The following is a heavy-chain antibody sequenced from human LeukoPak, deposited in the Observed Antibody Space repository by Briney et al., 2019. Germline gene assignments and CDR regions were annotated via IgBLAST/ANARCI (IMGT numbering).Heavy chain of an antibody. CDR2: ISSSSSYI. J-gene: IGHJ3*02. CDR3: ARISGYVSDAFDI. Sequence: GGSLRLSCAASGFTFSSYSMNWVRQAPGKGLEWVSSISSSSSYIYYTDSVKGRFTISRDNAKNSLYLQMNSLRAEDTAVYYCARISGYVSDAFDIWGQGTMVTVSS. CDR1: GFTFSSYS. V-gene: IGHV3-21*01. D-gene: IGHD5-12*01.